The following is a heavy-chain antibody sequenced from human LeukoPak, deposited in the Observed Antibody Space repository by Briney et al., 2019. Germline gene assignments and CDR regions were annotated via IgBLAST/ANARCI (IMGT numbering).Heavy chain of an antibody. CDR2: ISAYNGNT. CDR3: ARELRIAARVLPRGWFDP. CDR1: GYTFTSYG. V-gene: IGHV1-18*01. J-gene: IGHJ5*02. D-gene: IGHD6-6*01. Sequence: ASVKVSCKASGYTFTSYGISWVRQAPGQGLEWMGWISAYNGNTNYAQKLQGRVTMTTDTSTSTAYMELSSLRSEDTAVYYCARELRIAARVLPRGWFDPWGQGTLVTVSS.